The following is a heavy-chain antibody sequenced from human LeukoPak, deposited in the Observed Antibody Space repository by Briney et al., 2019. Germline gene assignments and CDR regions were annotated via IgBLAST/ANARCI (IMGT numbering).Heavy chain of an antibody. D-gene: IGHD4-17*01. CDR3: VRDRGYGDSVYWYFDL. CDR1: GFTFSSYW. J-gene: IGHJ2*01. V-gene: IGHV3-7*01. Sequence: PGGSLRLSCGASGFTFSSYWMTWVRQAPGKGLEWVANIKQDGGEKFYVDSVKGRFTISRDNSKNSLDLQMNSLRAEDTAVYYCVRDRGYGDSVYWYFDLWGRGTVVTVSS. CDR2: IKQDGGEK.